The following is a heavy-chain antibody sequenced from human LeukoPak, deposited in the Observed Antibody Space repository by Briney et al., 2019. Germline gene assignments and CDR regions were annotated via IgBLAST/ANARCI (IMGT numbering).Heavy chain of an antibody. D-gene: IGHD1-26*01. V-gene: IGHV3-11*01. J-gene: IGHJ4*02. CDR2: ISSSGSNK. CDR3: ARSTYSGSYYYFDY. Sequence: PVGSLRLSSAASRFTFSDYYMSWLRQAPGTGLEGFSYISSSGSNKHYADSVKGRFTISRDNAKNSLYLQMNGLRDEDAAVYYCARSTYSGSYYYFDYWGQGTLVTVSS. CDR1: RFTFSDYY.